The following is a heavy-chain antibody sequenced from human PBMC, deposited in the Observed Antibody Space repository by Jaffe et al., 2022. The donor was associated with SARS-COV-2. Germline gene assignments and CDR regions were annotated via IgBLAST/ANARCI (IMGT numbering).Heavy chain of an antibody. D-gene: IGHD2-2*01. J-gene: IGHJ4*02. CDR2: IYYSGST. V-gene: IGHV4-31*03. Sequence: QVQLQESGPGLVKPSQTLSLTCTVSGGSISSGGYYWSWIRQHPGKGLEWIGYIYYSGSTYYNPSLKSRVTISVDTSKNQFSLKLSSVTAADTAVYYCARGVVPAAMPDLAGGYFDYWGQGTLVTVSS. CDR3: ARGVVPAAMPDLAGGYFDY. CDR1: GGSISSGGYY.